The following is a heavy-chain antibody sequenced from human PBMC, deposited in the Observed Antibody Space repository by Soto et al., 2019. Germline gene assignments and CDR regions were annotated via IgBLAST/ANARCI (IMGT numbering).Heavy chain of an antibody. CDR2: IRSKAYGGTT. D-gene: IGHD4-17*01. V-gene: IGHV3-49*02. CDR3: TRERHYGRAFDI. CDR1: GFTFRRNN. J-gene: IGHJ3*02. Sequence: GGSLRLSCAASGFTFRRNNMNWVRQAPGKGLEWVGFIRSKAYGGTTEYAASVKGRFTISRDDSKSIAYLQMNSLKTEDTAVYYCTRERHYGRAFDIWGQGTMVTVSS.